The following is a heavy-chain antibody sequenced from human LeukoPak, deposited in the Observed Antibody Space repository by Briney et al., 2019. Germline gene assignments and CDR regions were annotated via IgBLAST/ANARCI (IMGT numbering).Heavy chain of an antibody. D-gene: IGHD3-10*01. CDR3: ARDIRGLGSCFYC. V-gene: IGHV3-48*03. Sequence: GGSLRLSCAASGLTFSSYEMNWVRQAPGKGLEWVSYISSTGTTIYYPDSVKGRFTISRENAKNPVYLQMNSLKAEDTAVYYCARDIRGLGSCFYCWGQGTLVTVSS. CDR2: ISSTGTTI. J-gene: IGHJ4*02. CDR1: GLTFSSYE.